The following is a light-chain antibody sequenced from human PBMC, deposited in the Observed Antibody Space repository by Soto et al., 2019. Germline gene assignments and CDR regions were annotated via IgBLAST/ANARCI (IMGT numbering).Light chain of an antibody. CDR2: KDS. CDR3: QSADSSGTYQV. Sequence: SYELTQPPSVSVSPGQTARITCSGDALPKQYAYWYQQKPGQAPVLVIYKDSERPSGIPERFSGSSSGTIVTLTISGVQAEDEADYYCQSADSSGTYQVFGTGTKLTVL. CDR1: ALPKQY. J-gene: IGLJ1*01. V-gene: IGLV3-25*02.